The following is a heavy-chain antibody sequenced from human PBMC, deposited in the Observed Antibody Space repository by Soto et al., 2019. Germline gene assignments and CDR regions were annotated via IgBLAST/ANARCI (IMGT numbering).Heavy chain of an antibody. CDR1: GFTFSNAW. D-gene: IGHD3-10*01. CDR2: IKSKTDGGTT. V-gene: IGHV3-15*07. CDR3: YGSGSPSRPYGMDV. J-gene: IGHJ6*02. Sequence: GGSLRLSCAASGFTFSNAWMNWVRQAPGKGLEWVGRIKSKTDGGTTDYAAPVKGRFTISRDDSKNTLYLQMNSLKTEDTAVYNCYGSGSPSRPYGMDVWGQGTTVTVSS.